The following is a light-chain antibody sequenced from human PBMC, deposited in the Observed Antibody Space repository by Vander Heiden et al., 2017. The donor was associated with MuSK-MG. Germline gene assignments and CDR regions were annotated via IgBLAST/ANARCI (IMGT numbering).Light chain of an antibody. CDR2: GAS. Sequence: AIQMTQPPSSLSASVGDSVTFTCRASQDIRDHLDWYQQRPGRAPRLLIYGASTLQSGVPSRFSGSGSGTDFSLTISSLQPEDFATYHCLQYYSYPYSFGQGTKLEIK. V-gene: IGKV1-6*01. CDR3: LQYYSYPYS. CDR1: QDIRDH. J-gene: IGKJ2*01.